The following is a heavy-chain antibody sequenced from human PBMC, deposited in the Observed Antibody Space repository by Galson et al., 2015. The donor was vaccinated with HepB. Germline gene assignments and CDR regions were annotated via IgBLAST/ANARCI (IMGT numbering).Heavy chain of an antibody. CDR2: IYYSGST. V-gene: IGHV4-39*01. Sequence: ETLSLTCTVSGGSISSSSYYWGWIRQPPGKGLEWIGSIYYSGSTYYNPSLKSRVTISVDTSKNQFSLKLSSVTAADTAVYYCASPTISYDSSGSPIADAFDIWGQGTMVTVSS. J-gene: IGHJ3*02. CDR1: GGSISSSSYY. CDR3: ASPTISYDSSGSPIADAFDI. D-gene: IGHD3-22*01.